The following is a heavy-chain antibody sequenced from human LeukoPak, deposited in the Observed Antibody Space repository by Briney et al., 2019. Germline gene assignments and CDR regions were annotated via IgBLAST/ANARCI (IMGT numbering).Heavy chain of an antibody. CDR1: GFTFSSYG. CDR3: AREEQSHAFDI. CDR2: IWYDGSNK. Sequence: GGSLRLSCAAYGFTFSSYGMHWARQAPGKGLEWVAVIWYDGSNKYYADSVKGRFTISRDNSKNTLYLQMNSLRAEDTAVYYCAREEQSHAFDIWGQGTMVTVSS. D-gene: IGHD6-19*01. J-gene: IGHJ3*02. V-gene: IGHV3-33*01.